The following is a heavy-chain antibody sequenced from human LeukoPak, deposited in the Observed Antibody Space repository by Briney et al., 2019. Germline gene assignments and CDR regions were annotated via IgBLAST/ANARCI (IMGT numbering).Heavy chain of an antibody. D-gene: IGHD6-19*01. V-gene: IGHV1-46*01. CDR1: GYTFTSNY. CDR3: ARDQEGCDY. J-gene: IGHJ4*02. CDR2: IYPRDGST. Sequence: ASVKVSRKASGYTFTSNYIHWVRQAPGQGLEWMGMIYPRDGSTSYAQKFQGRVTVTRDTSTSTVHMELSGLRSEDTAVYYCARDQEGCDYWGQGTLVTVSS.